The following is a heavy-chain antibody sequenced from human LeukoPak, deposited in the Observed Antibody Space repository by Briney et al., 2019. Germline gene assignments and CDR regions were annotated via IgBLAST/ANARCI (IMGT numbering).Heavy chain of an antibody. J-gene: IGHJ6*04. CDR3: ARGHQLLTYYYYYDMDV. CDR2: IYYSGST. CDR1: GGSISSYY. V-gene: IGHV4-59*01. Sequence: KTSETLSLTCTVSGGSISSYYWSWIRQPPGKGLEWIGYIYYSGSTNYNPSLKSRVTISVDTSKNQFSLKLSSVTAADTAVYYCARGHQLLTYYYYYDMDVWGKGTTVTVSS. D-gene: IGHD2-2*01.